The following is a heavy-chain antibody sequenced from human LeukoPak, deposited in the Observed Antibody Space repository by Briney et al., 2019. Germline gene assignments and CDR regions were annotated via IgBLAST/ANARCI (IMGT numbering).Heavy chain of an antibody. Sequence: SETLSLTCAVSGGSISSAGYSWSWIRQPPGQGLEWIGYIFHTGSTYYNPSLKNRLTISLDRSNNQFSLKLSSVTAADTAVYYCATSSNGNWFDPWGQGTLVTVSS. V-gene: IGHV4-30-2*01. D-gene: IGHD2-8*01. CDR2: IFHTGST. CDR3: ATSSNGNWFDP. J-gene: IGHJ5*02. CDR1: GGSISSAGYS.